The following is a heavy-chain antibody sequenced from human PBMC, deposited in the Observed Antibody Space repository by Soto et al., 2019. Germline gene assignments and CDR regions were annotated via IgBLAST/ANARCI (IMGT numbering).Heavy chain of an antibody. J-gene: IGHJ4*02. V-gene: IGHV1-58*01. CDR1: GFTFTNSA. CDR3: AADPIVATPPRY. D-gene: IGHD5-12*01. Sequence: ASVKVSCKASGFTFTNSAVQWVRQARGQRLEWIGWIVVGSGNTNYAQKFQERVTITRDMSTSTAYMELSSLRSEDTAVYYCAADPIVATPPRYWGQGTLVTVSS. CDR2: IVVGSGNT.